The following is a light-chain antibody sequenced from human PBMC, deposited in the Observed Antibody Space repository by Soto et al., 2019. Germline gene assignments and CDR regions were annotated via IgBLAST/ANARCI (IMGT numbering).Light chain of an antibody. CDR2: EVT. J-gene: IGLJ3*02. V-gene: IGLV2-8*01. Sequence: QSALTQPPSASGSPGQSVAISCTGTSSDVGGYNYVSWYQQHPGKAPKLIIYEVTKCPSGVPDRFSGSKSGNTASLTVSGLQAEDEADYYCSSYAGSNNWVLGGGTKLTVL. CDR3: SSYAGSNNWV. CDR1: SSDVGGYNY.